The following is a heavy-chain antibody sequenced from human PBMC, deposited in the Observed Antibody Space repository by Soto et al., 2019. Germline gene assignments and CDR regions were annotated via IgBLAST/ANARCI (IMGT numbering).Heavy chain of an antibody. CDR1: GYSFTSYW. CDR3: ARPSVVVVAATPLRYYYGMDV. CDR2: IDPSDSYT. V-gene: IGHV5-10-1*01. J-gene: IGHJ6*02. Sequence: PGESLKISCKGSGYSFTSYWISWVRQMPGKGLEWMGRIDPSDSYTNYSPSFQGHVTISADKSISTAYLQWSSLKASDTAMYYCARPSVVVVAATPLRYYYGMDVWGQGTTVTVSS. D-gene: IGHD2-15*01.